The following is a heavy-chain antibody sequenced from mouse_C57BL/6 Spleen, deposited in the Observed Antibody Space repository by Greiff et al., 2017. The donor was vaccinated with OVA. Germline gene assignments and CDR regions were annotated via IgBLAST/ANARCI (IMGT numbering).Heavy chain of an antibody. CDR1: GYTFTDYA. CDR3: ARDTVPLYYYAMDY. CDR2: ISTYYGDA. J-gene: IGHJ4*01. V-gene: IGHV1-67*01. D-gene: IGHD2-3*01. Sequence: VQVVESGPELVRPGVSVKISCKGSGYTFTDYAMHWVKQSHAKSLEWIGVISTYYGDASYNQKFKDKATMTVDKSSSTAYMELARLTSEDSAVYYCARDTVPLYYYAMDYWGQGTSVTVSS.